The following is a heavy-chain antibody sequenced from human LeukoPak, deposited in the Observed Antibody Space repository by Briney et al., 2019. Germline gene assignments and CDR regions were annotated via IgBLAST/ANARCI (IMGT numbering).Heavy chain of an antibody. Sequence: GASVKVSCKASGYTFTSYDINWVRQAPGQGLEWMGWISAYNGDTNYAQKLQGRVTMTTDTSTTTAYMELRRLRSDDTAVYYCAGNSAYEHYYYYRMDVWGQGTTVTVSS. J-gene: IGHJ6*02. CDR3: AGNSAYEHYYYYRMDV. CDR2: ISAYNGDT. CDR1: GYTFTSYD. V-gene: IGHV1-18*01. D-gene: IGHD5-12*01.